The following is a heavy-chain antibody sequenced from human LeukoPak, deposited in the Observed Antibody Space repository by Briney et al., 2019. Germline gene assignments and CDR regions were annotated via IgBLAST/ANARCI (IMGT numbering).Heavy chain of an antibody. CDR1: GFTFSSYS. Sequence: PGGSLRLSSAASGFTFSSYSMNWVRQAPGKGLEWVSSISSSSSYIYYADSVKGRFTISRDNAKNSLYLQMNSLRAEDTAVYYCARVLEDIVVVPAAMLFDYWGQGTLVTVSS. CDR3: ARVLEDIVVVPAAMLFDY. V-gene: IGHV3-21*01. CDR2: ISSSSSYI. D-gene: IGHD2-2*01. J-gene: IGHJ4*02.